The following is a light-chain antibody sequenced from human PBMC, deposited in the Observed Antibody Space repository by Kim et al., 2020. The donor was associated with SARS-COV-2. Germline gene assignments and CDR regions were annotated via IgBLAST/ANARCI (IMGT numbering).Light chain of an antibody. CDR3: QQYGSSPLT. J-gene: IGKJ4*01. CDR1: HSVSSSY. V-gene: IGKV3-20*01. CDR2: GAS. Sequence: EIVLTQSPVTVSLSPGDRASLSCRASHSVSSSYLAWYQQKPGQAPRLLIYGASSRATGIPDRFSGSGSRTDFTLTISRLEPEDVAVYYCQQYGSSPLTFGGEIKVEIK.